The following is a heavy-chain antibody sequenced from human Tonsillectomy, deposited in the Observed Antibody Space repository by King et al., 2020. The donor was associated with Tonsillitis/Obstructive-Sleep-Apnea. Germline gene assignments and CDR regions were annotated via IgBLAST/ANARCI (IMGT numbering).Heavy chain of an antibody. CDR3: ARTVAGDRYAFDI. Sequence: QLVQSGAEVKKPGESLKISCKGSGYSFTRYWIGWVRQMPGKGLEWMGSIYPGDSDTRYSPSFQGQVTISADKSISTAYLQWSSLKASDIAMYYCARTVAGDRYAFDIWGQGTMVTVSS. V-gene: IGHV5-51*01. J-gene: IGHJ3*02. CDR2: IYPGDSDT. CDR1: GYSFTRYW. D-gene: IGHD6-19*01.